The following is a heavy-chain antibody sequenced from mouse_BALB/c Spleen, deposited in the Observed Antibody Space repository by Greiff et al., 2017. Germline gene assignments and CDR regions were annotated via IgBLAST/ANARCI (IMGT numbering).Heavy chain of an antibody. Sequence: EVKLVESGGGLVQPGGSRKLSCAASGFTFSSFGMHWVRQAPEKGLEWVAYISSGSSTIYYADTVKGRFTISRDNPKNTLFLQMTSLRSEDTAMYYCARLANWVYAMDYWGQGTSVTVSS. CDR1: GFTFSSFG. V-gene: IGHV5-17*02. D-gene: IGHD4-1*01. CDR2: ISSGSSTI. CDR3: ARLANWVYAMDY. J-gene: IGHJ4*01.